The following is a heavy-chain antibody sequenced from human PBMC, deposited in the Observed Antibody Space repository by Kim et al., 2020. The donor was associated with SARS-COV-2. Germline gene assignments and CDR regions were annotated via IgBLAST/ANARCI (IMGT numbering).Heavy chain of an antibody. CDR2: INHSGST. Sequence: SETLSLTCAVYGGSFSGYYWSWIRQPPGKGLEWIGEINHSGSTNYNPSLKSRVTISVDTSKNQFSLKLSSVTAADTAVYYCASGEQWLLDYYYYGMDVWGQGTTVTVSS. J-gene: IGHJ6*02. D-gene: IGHD6-19*01. CDR3: ASGEQWLLDYYYYGMDV. CDR1: GGSFSGYY. V-gene: IGHV4-34*01.